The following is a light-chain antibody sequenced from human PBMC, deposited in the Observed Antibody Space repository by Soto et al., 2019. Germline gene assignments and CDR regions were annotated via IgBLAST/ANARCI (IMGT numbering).Light chain of an antibody. CDR1: QSISIW. CDR3: QQFYNFSWT. CDR2: KAS. Sequence: DIQMTQSPSTLSASVGDRVTITCRASQSISIWLAWYQQKPGKAPKLLIYKASTLKSGVPSRFSGSGSGTEFTLTVSSLQPDDFATYYCQQFYNFSWTFGQGTKVEIK. V-gene: IGKV1-5*03. J-gene: IGKJ1*01.